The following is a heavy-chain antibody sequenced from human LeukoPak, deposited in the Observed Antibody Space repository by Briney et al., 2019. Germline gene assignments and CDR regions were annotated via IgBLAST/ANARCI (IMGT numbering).Heavy chain of an antibody. V-gene: IGHV4-31*03. Sequence: SETLSLTCTVSGDSITSGGFYWSWIRQHPGRGLEWIGYIYYRARTYYNPSLKSRVIVSLDTSKNQFSLKLSSVTAADTAVYFCARHGFRAGGSWIFDYWGQGTLVTVSS. D-gene: IGHD3-10*01. CDR1: GDSITSGGFY. CDR2: IYYRART. J-gene: IGHJ4*02. CDR3: ARHGFRAGGSWIFDY.